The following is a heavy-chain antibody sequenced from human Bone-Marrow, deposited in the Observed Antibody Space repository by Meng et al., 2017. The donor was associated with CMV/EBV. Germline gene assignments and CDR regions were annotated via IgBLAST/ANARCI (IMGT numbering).Heavy chain of an antibody. CDR3: ATHPYSSWSILNWVDP. V-gene: IGHV3-15*01. CDR1: GFSFSNAW. D-gene: IGHD6-6*01. CDR2: IKSKTYDGTT. J-gene: IGHJ5*02. Sequence: GESLKISCAGSGFSFSNAWMTWVRQGPGKGLEWVGRIKSKTYDGTTDYAARVKGRFTISRDDSKNTVYLQMNNLKTEDTAVYYCATHPYSSWSILNWVDPRGQGTLVTVSS.